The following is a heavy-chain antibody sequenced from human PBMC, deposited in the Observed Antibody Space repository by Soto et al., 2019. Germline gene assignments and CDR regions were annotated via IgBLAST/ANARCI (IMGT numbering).Heavy chain of an antibody. CDR3: ARIVVAGPDYYYYGMDV. V-gene: IGHV1-69*01. D-gene: IGHD6-19*01. Sequence: QVQLVQSGAEVKKPGSSVKVSCKASGGTFSRYAISWVRQAPGQGLEWMGGIIPIFGTTHYAQKFQDRVTITADECTSTVYMELSSLKSEDTAVYYCARIVVAGPDYYYYGMDVWGQGTRVTVSS. J-gene: IGHJ6*02. CDR2: IIPIFGTT. CDR1: GGTFSRYA.